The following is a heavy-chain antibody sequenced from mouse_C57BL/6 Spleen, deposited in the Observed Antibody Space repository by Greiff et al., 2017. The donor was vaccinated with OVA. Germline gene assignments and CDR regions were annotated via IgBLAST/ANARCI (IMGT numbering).Heavy chain of an antibody. V-gene: IGHV5-4*03. CDR1: GFTFSSYA. CDR3: ARGGDSSGSFDY. Sequence: EVKLMESGGGLVKPGGSLKLSCAASGFTFSSYAMSWVRQTPEKRLEWVATISDGGSYTYYPDNVKGRFTISRDNAKNNLYLQMSHLKSEDTAMYYCARGGDSSGSFDYWGQGTTLTVSS. J-gene: IGHJ2*01. CDR2: ISDGGSYT. D-gene: IGHD3-2*02.